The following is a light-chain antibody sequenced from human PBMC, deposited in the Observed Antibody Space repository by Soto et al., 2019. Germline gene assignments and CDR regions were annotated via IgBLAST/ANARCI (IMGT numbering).Light chain of an antibody. CDR2: AAS. CDR3: QQSYSTPRT. CDR1: PSHCSY. J-gene: IGKJ1*01. Sequence: QMTQSPSSLSASLGSRSTITCRARPSHCSYLKWDQQKPGKAPKLLIYAASSLQSGVPSRFSGSGSGTDFTLTISSLQPEDFATYYCQQSYSTPRTFGQGNKVEIK. V-gene: IGKV1-39*01.